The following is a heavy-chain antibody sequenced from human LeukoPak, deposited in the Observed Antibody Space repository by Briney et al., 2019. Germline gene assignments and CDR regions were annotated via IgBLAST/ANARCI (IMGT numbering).Heavy chain of an antibody. CDR3: ARVPPSIVGAIDY. J-gene: IGHJ4*02. V-gene: IGHV1-2*02. Sequence: ASVKVSCKASGYTFTGYYMRWVRQAPGQGLEWMGWINPNSGGTNYAQKFQGRVTMTRDTSISTAYMELSRLRSDDTAVYYCARVPPSIVGAIDYWGQGTLVTVSS. CDR1: GYTFTGYY. D-gene: IGHD1-26*01. CDR2: INPNSGGT.